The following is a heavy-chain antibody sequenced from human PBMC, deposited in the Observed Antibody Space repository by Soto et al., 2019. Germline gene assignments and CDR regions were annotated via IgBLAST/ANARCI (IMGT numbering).Heavy chain of an antibody. D-gene: IGHD6-13*01. CDR1: GFTFSSYA. J-gene: IGHJ4*02. V-gene: IGHV3-30-3*01. CDR3: ARDKGIAAAGPLFDY. Sequence: QVQLVESGGGVVQPGRSLRLSCAASGFTFSSYAMHWVRQAPGKGLEWVAVISYDGSNKYYADSVKGRFTISRHNSKNTLYLQMNSLRAEDTAVYYCARDKGIAAAGPLFDYWGQGTLVTVSS. CDR2: ISYDGSNK.